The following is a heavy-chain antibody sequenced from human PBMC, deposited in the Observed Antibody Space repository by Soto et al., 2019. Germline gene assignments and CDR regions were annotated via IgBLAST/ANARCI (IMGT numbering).Heavy chain of an antibody. CDR2: IIPILGIA. CDR3: ARGPGIAVAGPYGIDV. V-gene: IGHV1-69*02. J-gene: IGHJ6*02. Sequence: QVQLVQSGAEVKKPGSSVKVSCKASGGTFSSYTISWVRQAPGQGLEWMGRIIPILGIANYAQKFQGRVTITADKSTSTAYMELSSLRSEDTAVYYCARGPGIAVAGPYGIDVWGQGTTVTVSS. CDR1: GGTFSSYT. D-gene: IGHD6-19*01.